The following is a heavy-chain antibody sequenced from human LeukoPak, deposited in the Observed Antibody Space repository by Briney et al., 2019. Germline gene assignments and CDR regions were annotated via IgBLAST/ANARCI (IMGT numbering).Heavy chain of an antibody. CDR1: GGSISSYY. D-gene: IGHD4-11*01. J-gene: IGHJ2*01. Sequence: SETLSLTCTVSGGSISSYYWSWIRQPPGKGLEWIGYIYYSGSTNYNPSLKSRVTISVDTSKNQFSLKLSSVTAADTAVYYCARGQYPFSVNWYFDPWGRGTLVTVSS. CDR2: IYYSGST. CDR3: ARGQYPFSVNWYFDP. V-gene: IGHV4-59*01.